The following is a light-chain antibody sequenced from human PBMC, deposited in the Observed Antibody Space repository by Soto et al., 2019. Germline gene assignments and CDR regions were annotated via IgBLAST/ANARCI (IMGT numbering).Light chain of an antibody. J-gene: IGKJ3*01. CDR3: QQYGSSL. V-gene: IGKV3-20*01. Sequence: EIGLTQSPGTLSLSPGERATLSCRASQSVSSSYLAWYQQKPGQAPRLLIYGASSRATGIPDRFSGSGSGTDFTLTISRLEPEDFAVYYCQQYGSSLFGPGTKVDIK. CDR2: GAS. CDR1: QSVSSSY.